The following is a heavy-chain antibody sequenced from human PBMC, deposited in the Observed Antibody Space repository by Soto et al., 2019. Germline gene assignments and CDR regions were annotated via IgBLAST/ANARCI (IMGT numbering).Heavy chain of an antibody. Sequence: QVSESGGGLGQPGGSLRLSCTVSGLTFRSFAMSWVRQAPGKGLEWVSTISGSGAGTYYADSVKGRFTISRDNSKNTLSLHMSSMRAEDRAVCYCAKNQGLRVENYCVEYGGQGALVSVSS. CDR3: AKNQGLRVENYCVEY. V-gene: IGHV3-23*01. J-gene: IGHJ4*02. CDR2: ISGSGAGT. D-gene: IGHD2-8*02. CDR1: GLTFRSFA.